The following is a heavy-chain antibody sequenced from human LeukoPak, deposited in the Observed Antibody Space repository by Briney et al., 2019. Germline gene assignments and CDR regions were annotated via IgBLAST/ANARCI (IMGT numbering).Heavy chain of an antibody. J-gene: IGHJ5*02. CDR3: ARDTFDGTTVSTRRWFDL. V-gene: IGHV3-74*01. CDR2: INSDVSIT. D-gene: IGHD4-17*01. Sequence: GGSLRLSCAASGFTFSSYWMHWVRQAPRKGMGWVSRINSDVSITISAASVQGRFPISRDNAKNTLYLQMNSLRAEDTAVYYCARDTFDGTTVSTRRWFDLWGQGTLVTVSS. CDR1: GFTFSSYW.